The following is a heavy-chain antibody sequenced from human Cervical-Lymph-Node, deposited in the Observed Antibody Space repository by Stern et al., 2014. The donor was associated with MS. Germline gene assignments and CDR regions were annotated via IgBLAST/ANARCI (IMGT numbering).Heavy chain of an antibody. J-gene: IGHJ4*02. V-gene: IGHV1-69*19. CDR1: GGSLSTLD. Sequence: VQLVESGAEVKRPESSVKVSCKTSGGSLSTLDISWVRQAPGQGLEWVGEITPLLGTAHCAQNFKGRLTITADDSTSTVYMELSSLKSEDTAIYCCARHQAGIAANWGQGTLVTVTS. D-gene: IGHD6-13*01. CDR2: ITPLLGTA. CDR3: ARHQAGIAAN.